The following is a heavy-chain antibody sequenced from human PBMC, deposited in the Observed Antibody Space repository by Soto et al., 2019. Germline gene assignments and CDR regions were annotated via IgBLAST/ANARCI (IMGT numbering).Heavy chain of an antibody. D-gene: IGHD2-21*02. J-gene: IGHJ6*02. CDR1: GGSISSGDYY. CDR2: IYYSGST. V-gene: IGHV4-30-4*01. Sequence: SETLSLTCTVSGGSISSGDYYWSWIRQPPGKGLEWIGNIYYSGSTYYNPSLKSRVTISVDTSKNQFSLKLSSVTAADTAVYYCARVCGGDCHYGMDVWGQGTTVTVSS. CDR3: ARVCGGDCHYGMDV.